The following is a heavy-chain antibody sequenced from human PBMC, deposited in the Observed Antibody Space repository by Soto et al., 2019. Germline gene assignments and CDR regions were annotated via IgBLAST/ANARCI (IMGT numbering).Heavy chain of an antibody. CDR2: VLPITGST. D-gene: IGHD5-12*01. CDR3: ATIRVRGGPLRFED. CDR1: GGLFSVFS. Sequence: QVQLVQSGAEVKKPGSSVKVSCKTSGGLFSVFSFNWVRQAPGQGLEWMGGVLPITGSTDYAQKFQDRLTITADRSTSTIYMELSRLTSDDTANYYCATIRVRGGPLRFEDGGQGTLISVSS. V-gene: IGHV1-69*06. J-gene: IGHJ4*01.